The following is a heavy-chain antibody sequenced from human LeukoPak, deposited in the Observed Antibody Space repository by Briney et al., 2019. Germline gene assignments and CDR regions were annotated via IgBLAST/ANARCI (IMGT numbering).Heavy chain of an antibody. Sequence: GGSLRLSCSASGFTFSSYAMSWVRQAPGRGLEWVSAISGSGGSTYYADSVKGRFTISRDNSKNTLYLQMNSLRAEDTAVYYCAKYYYDSSPLRAFDIWGQGTMVTVSS. CDR2: ISGSGGST. CDR1: GFTFSSYA. CDR3: AKYYYDSSPLRAFDI. J-gene: IGHJ3*02. V-gene: IGHV3-23*01. D-gene: IGHD3-22*01.